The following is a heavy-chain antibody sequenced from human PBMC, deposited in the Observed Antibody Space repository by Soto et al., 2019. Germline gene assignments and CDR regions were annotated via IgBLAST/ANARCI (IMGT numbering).Heavy chain of an antibody. Sequence: GGSLRLSCAASGFIFSNYDMRWVRQAPGEGLEWVSTISGGGSTAYFADSVKGRFTISRDNSKNTLHLQMDSLRVDDSAVYYCTKPGGFAVFDNWGQGILVTVSS. CDR3: TKPGGFAVFDN. V-gene: IGHV3-23*01. D-gene: IGHD5-12*01. CDR2: ISGGGSTA. CDR1: GFIFSNYD. J-gene: IGHJ4*02.